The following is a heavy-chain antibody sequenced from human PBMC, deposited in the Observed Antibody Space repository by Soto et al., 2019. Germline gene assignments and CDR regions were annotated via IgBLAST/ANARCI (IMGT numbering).Heavy chain of an antibody. CDR2: ISGSGGST. CDR1: GFTFSSYA. V-gene: IGHV3-23*01. Sequence: GGSLRLSCAASGFTFSSYAMSWVRQAPGKGLEWVSAISGSGGSTYYADSVKGRFTISRDNSKNTLYLQMNSLRAEDTAVYYRAKDRITMIVPVYAFDIWGQGTMVTVSS. D-gene: IGHD3-22*01. CDR3: AKDRITMIVPVYAFDI. J-gene: IGHJ3*02.